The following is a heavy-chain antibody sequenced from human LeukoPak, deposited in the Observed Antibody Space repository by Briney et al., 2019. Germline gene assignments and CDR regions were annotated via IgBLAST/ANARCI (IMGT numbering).Heavy chain of an antibody. CDR2: INRSGST. J-gene: IGHJ6*03. V-gene: IGHV4-34*01. D-gene: IGHD2-2*01. Sequence: SETLSLTCAVYGGSFSGYYWSWIRQPPGKGLEWIGEINRSGSTNYNPSLKSRVTISVDTSKNQFTLKLSSVTAADTAVYYCAREKGYCSSTSCYAPLIHYYYMDVWGKGTTVTVSS. CDR3: AREKGYCSSTSCYAPLIHYYYMDV. CDR1: GGSFSGYY.